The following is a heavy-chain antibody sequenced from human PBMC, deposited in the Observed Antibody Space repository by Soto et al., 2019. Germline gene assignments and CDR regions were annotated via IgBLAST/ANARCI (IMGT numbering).Heavy chain of an antibody. J-gene: IGHJ6*02. D-gene: IGHD6-6*01. Sequence: VESLKISCKGSGYSFTSYWISWVRQMPGKGLEWMGRIDPSDSYTNYSPSFQGHVTISADKSISTAYLQWSSLKASDTAMYYCARSGIEQLPGFYGMDVWGQGTTVTVS. CDR1: GYSFTSYW. CDR2: IDPSDSYT. V-gene: IGHV5-10-1*01. CDR3: ARSGIEQLPGFYGMDV.